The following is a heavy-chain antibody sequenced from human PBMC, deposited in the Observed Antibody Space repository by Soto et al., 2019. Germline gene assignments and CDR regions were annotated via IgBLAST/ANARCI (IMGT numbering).Heavy chain of an antibody. J-gene: IGHJ5*02. CDR2: TYHSGTT. D-gene: IGHD6-13*01. CDR3: AREVNSSPARGPNWFDP. CDR1: GGSFSGYY. Sequence: PSETLSLTCAVYGGSFSGYYWSWIRQPPGKGLEWIGETYHSGTTNYNPSLKTRVTISIDKSKNQFSLKMNSVTAADTAVYYCAREVNSSPARGPNWFDPWGQGTLVTVSS. V-gene: IGHV4-34*01.